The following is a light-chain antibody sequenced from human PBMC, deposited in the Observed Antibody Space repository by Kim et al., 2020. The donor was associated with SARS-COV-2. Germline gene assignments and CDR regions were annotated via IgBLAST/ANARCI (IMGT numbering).Light chain of an antibody. Sequence: ATIYCKSSPTILSSSNNKNYLTWYQKKPGQPPKLLTFWSSARVSGVPDRFTGSGSGTDFALTINNLQADDVAVYYCQQYYTFPLTFGGGTRVDIK. J-gene: IGKJ4*01. CDR1: PTILSSSNNKNY. CDR3: QQYYTFPLT. V-gene: IGKV4-1*01. CDR2: WSS.